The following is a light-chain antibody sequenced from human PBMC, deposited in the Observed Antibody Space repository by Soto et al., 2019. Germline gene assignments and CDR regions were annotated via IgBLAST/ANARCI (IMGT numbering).Light chain of an antibody. CDR2: DVT. J-gene: IGLJ2*01. CDR3: CSFAGSYTLV. CDR1: SSNIGTNS. V-gene: IGLV1-44*01. Sequence: QSVLTQPPSASGTPGQRVTISCSGSSSNIGTNSVNWYQQLPETAPKLLIYDVTKRPSGVPPRFSGSKSGTTASLTISGLQAEDESDYYCCSFAGSYTLVFGGGTKVTVL.